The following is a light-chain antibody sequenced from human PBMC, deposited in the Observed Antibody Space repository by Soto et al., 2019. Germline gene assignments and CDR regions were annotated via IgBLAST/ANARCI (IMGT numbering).Light chain of an antibody. CDR2: GAS. Sequence: EIVLTQSPGTLSLSPGERATLSCRASQSVSSSYLAWYQQKPGQAPRLLIYGASSRATGIPDRFSGSGAGKDFTLTISRLEPEDFAVYYFQQYGSSPQYTFGQGTKLEIK. J-gene: IGKJ2*01. CDR3: QQYGSSPQYT. CDR1: QSVSSSY. V-gene: IGKV3-20*01.